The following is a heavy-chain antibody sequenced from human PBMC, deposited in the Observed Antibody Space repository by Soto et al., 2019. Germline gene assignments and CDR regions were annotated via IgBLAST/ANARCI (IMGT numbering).Heavy chain of an antibody. J-gene: IGHJ6*03. CDR1: GFTFSSYS. CDR3: AKVGYSSSWFTYYYYYMDV. CDR2: ILKDGSIK. Sequence: PGGSLRLSCAASGFTFSSYSMHWVRQAPGKGLEWVAVILKDGSIKDYADSVKGRFTISRDNSKNTLYLQMNSLRAEDTAVYYCAKVGYSSSWFTYYYYYMDVWGKGTTVTVSS. D-gene: IGHD6-13*01. V-gene: IGHV3-30-3*01.